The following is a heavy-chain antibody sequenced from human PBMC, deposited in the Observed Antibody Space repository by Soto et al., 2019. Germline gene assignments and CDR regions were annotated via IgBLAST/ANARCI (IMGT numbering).Heavy chain of an antibody. CDR2: ILSDYNT. Sequence: VPLLEYGGGLVQPGGSLTLSCAASGFTFRDYTMSWVRQAPGKVLECISVILSDYNTYYVDSVRGRFTISRDTSKNTLYLEMNSLRAEDTAVYYCARRVNGYFDYWGQGALVTVSS. V-gene: IGHV3-23*03. CDR3: ARRVNGYFDY. CDR1: GFTFRDYT. D-gene: IGHD2-8*01. J-gene: IGHJ4*02.